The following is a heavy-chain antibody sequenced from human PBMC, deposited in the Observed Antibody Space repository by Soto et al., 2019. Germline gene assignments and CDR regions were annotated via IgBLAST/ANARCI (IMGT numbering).Heavy chain of an antibody. D-gene: IGHD2-21*01. Sequence: SETLCLTCAVSGGSISSSSYYWGWIRQPPGKGLEWIGSIYYSGSTYYNPSLKSRVTISVDTSKNRFSLKLSSVTAADTAVYYCARRPDLYGGAFDYWGQGTLVTVSS. CDR2: IYYSGST. V-gene: IGHV4-39*01. J-gene: IGHJ4*02. CDR3: ARRPDLYGGAFDY. CDR1: GGSISSSSYY.